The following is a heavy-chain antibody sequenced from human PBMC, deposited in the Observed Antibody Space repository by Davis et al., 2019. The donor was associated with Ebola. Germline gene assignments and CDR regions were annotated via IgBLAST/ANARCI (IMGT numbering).Heavy chain of an antibody. V-gene: IGHV3-7*03. J-gene: IGHJ4*02. D-gene: IGHD7-27*01. CDR3: VRDGWGSLFDY. Sequence: GESLKISCTASGFTFSNYWMAWGRQAPGKGLEWVAHIKEDGSVKDYVDSVKGRFTISRDNAKNSVYSQMNSLGVEDTAVYYCVRDGWGSLFDYWGQGTLVTVSS. CDR1: GFTFSNYW. CDR2: IKEDGSVK.